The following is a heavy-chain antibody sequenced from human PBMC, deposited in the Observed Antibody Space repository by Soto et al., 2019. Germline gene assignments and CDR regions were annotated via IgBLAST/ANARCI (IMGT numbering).Heavy chain of an antibody. Sequence: GGSLRLSCAASGFTFSSYAMHWVRQAPGKGLEWVAVISYDGSNKYYADSVKGRFTISRDNSKNTLYLQMNSLRAEDTAVYYCVSDGGRTPYYYYGMDVWGQGTTVTVSS. J-gene: IGHJ6*02. V-gene: IGHV3-30-3*01. CDR1: GFTFSSYA. CDR2: ISYDGSNK. D-gene: IGHD6-25*01. CDR3: VSDGGRTPYYYYGMDV.